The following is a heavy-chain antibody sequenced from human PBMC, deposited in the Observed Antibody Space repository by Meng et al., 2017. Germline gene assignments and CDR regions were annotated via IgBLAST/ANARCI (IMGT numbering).Heavy chain of an antibody. J-gene: IGHJ2*01. CDR1: GGTFSSYA. Sequence: SVKVSCKASGGTFSSYAISWVRQAPGQGLEWMGGIIPIFGTANYAQKFQGRVTMTADESTSTAYMELSSLRSEDTAVYYCARDTYSSGDYWYFDLWGRGTLVTVSS. CDR2: IIPIFGTA. D-gene: IGHD6-19*01. V-gene: IGHV1-69*13. CDR3: ARDTYSSGDYWYFDL.